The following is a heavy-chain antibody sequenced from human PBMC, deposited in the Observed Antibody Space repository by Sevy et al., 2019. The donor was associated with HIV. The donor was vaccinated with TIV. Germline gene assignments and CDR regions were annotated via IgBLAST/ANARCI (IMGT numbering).Heavy chain of an antibody. V-gene: IGHV1-69*13. J-gene: IGHJ6*02. CDR3: ARDDIVVVVAATSYYYGMDV. CDR2: IIPIFGTA. CDR1: GGTFSSYA. D-gene: IGHD2-15*01. Sequence: ASVKVSCKASGGTFSSYAISWVRQAPGQGLEWMGGIIPIFGTANYAQKFQGRVTITADESTGTAYMELSSLRSEDTAVYYCARDDIVVVVAATSYYYGMDVWGQGTTVTVSS.